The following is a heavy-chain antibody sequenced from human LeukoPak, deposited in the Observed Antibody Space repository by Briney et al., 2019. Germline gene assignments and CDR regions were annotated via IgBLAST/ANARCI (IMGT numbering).Heavy chain of an antibody. V-gene: IGHV1-2*02. CDR2: INPNSGDT. Sequence: ASVKVSCKDSGYTFTGYYMHWVRQAPGQGLEWMGWINPNSGDTNYAQKFQGRVTMTRDTSISTAYMELSRLRSDDTAVYYCARDIQGHYYFDSWGQGTLVTVSS. CDR3: ARDIQGHYYFDS. D-gene: IGHD2-2*03. CDR1: GYTFTGYY. J-gene: IGHJ4*02.